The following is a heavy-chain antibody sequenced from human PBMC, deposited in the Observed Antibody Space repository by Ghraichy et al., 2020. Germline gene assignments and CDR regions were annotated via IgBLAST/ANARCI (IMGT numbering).Heavy chain of an antibody. CDR3: ARDLWAFDI. CDR2: IYSGGTT. J-gene: IGHJ3*02. D-gene: IGHD2-21*01. CDR1: GFDVSINR. V-gene: IGHV3-53*01. Sequence: GGSLRLSCVGSGFDVSINRMSWVRQAPGKGLEWVSAIYSGGTTDYTDSVKGRFTFSRDNSKNTVYLQMNSLRVDDTAVYYCARDLWAFDIWGQGTLVTVSS.